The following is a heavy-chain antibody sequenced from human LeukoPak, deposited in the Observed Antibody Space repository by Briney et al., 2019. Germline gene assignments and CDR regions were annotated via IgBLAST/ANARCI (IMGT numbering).Heavy chain of an antibody. CDR2: ISSSTNPI. D-gene: IGHD5-18*01. CDR3: ARERGYTYGYADY. V-gene: IGHV3-21*04. Sequence: GGSLRLSCAASGFTFSSYNMNWVRQAPGKGLEWVSSISSSTNPIYYADSVKGRFTISRDNAKNSLYLQMNSLRAEDTAFYYCARERGYTYGYADYWGQGTLVTVSS. CDR1: GFTFSSYN. J-gene: IGHJ4*02.